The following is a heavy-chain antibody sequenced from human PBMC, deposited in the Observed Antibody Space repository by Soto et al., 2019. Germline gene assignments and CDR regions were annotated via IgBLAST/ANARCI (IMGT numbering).Heavy chain of an antibody. V-gene: IGHV3-64D*06. J-gene: IGHJ4*02. Sequence: QAGGSLRLSCSASGFIFSESTIYWVRQVPGKGLEAISAVSTSGRSTYYADSVKDRFTISRDNSKNTLFLQMGSLRPEDTAIYYCVKQAHGLDGVAFDYWGQGTQVTVPQ. CDR3: VKQAHGLDGVAFDY. CDR2: VSTSGRST. D-gene: IGHD2-15*01. CDR1: GFIFSEST.